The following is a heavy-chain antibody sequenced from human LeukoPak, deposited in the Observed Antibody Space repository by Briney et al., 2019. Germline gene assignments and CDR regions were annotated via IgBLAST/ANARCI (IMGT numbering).Heavy chain of an antibody. CDR2: IRQDGSEK. V-gene: IGHV3-7*01. CDR3: ARDKPVTMVRGVILTNYYYYMDV. CDR1: GFTLSTYW. Sequence: QPGGSLRLSCAASGFTLSTYWMSWVRQAPGKGLEWVANIRQDGSEKWYADSVKGRFTISRDNAKNSLYLQMNSLRAEDTAVYYCARDKPVTMVRGVILTNYYYYMDVWGKGTTVTISS. J-gene: IGHJ6*03. D-gene: IGHD3-10*01.